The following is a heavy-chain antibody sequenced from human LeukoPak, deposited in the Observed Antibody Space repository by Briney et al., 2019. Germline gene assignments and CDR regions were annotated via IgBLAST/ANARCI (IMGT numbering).Heavy chain of an antibody. CDR1: GYSFTSYW. CDR2: IYPGDSDT. J-gene: IGHJ3*02. Sequence: RESLKISCKGSGYSFTSYWIGWVRQMPGKGLEWMGIIYPGDSDTRYSPSFQGQVTISADKSISTAYLQWSSLRSEDTAVYYCARQRGGQYEDAFDIWGQGTVVTVSS. CDR3: ARQRGGQYEDAFDI. D-gene: IGHD2-8*01. V-gene: IGHV5-51*01.